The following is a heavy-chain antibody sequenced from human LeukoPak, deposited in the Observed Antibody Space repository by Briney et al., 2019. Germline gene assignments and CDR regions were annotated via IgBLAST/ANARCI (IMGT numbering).Heavy chain of an antibody. D-gene: IGHD1-26*01. CDR1: GFTFSSYA. CDR3: ASQERQIKQWQFDY. V-gene: IGHV3-23*01. CDR2: ISGSGGAS. J-gene: IGHJ4*02. Sequence: GGSLRLSCAASGFTFSSYAMSWVRQAPGKGLEWVSVISGSGGASSYADSVKGRFTISRDNSKNTLYLQMNSLRAEDTAVYYCASQERQIKQWQFDYWGQGTLVTVSS.